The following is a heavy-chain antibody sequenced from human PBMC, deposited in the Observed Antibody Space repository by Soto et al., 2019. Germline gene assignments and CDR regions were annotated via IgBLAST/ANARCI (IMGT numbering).Heavy chain of an antibody. J-gene: IGHJ4*02. CDR2: TSYRSKWYN. CDR1: GDSVSSNSAA. V-gene: IGHV6-1*01. D-gene: IGHD3-22*01. Sequence: QVQLQQSGPGLVKPSQTLSLTCDISGDSVSSNSAAWNWIRQSPSRGLEWLGRTSYRSKWYNDYPFSVKTRIPINPDNSKNQFSLQRNSVTPEETVLYYCAAPDRRGFGFDYWGQETLVTFPS. CDR3: AAPDRRGFGFDY.